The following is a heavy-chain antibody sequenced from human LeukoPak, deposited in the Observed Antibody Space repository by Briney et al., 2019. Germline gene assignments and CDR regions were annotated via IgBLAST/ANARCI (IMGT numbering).Heavy chain of an antibody. CDR3: ARLDGYNDFDY. CDR1: GGSISSYY. CDR2: IYYSGST. Sequence: SETLSLNCTVSGGSISSYYWSWLRQPPGKGLEWIGYIYYSGSTNYNPSLKSRVTISVDTSKNQFSLKLSSVTAADTAVYYCARLDGYNDFDYWGQGTLVTVSS. D-gene: IGHD5-12*01. V-gene: IGHV4-59*08. J-gene: IGHJ4*02.